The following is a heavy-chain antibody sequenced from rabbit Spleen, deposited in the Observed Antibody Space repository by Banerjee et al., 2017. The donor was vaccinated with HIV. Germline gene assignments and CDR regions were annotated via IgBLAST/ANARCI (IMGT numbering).Heavy chain of an antibody. CDR2: IDIDSRGTT. V-gene: IGHV1S45*01. Sequence: QELLVESGGDLVKPGASLTLTCKASGFDFSRSDWICWVRQAPGKGLEWIACIDIDSRGTTYYASWAKGRFTISKTSSTTVTLQMTSLTAADTATYFCARGSATMTMVITGYYLGLWGPGTLVTVS. CDR1: GFDFSRSDW. J-gene: IGHJ4*01. D-gene: IGHD2-1*01. CDR3: ARGSATMTMVITGYYLGL.